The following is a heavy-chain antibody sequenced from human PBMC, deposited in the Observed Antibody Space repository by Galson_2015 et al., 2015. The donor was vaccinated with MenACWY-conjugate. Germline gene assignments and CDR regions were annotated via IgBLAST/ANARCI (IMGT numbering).Heavy chain of an antibody. V-gene: IGHV3-23*01. D-gene: IGHD6-19*01. CDR3: AKINGIAVSGTAYFDY. CDR2: LTGPGVTT. J-gene: IGHJ4*02. Sequence: FSSAAPGFNFSTYVMTWVRPAPGKGLEWVSGLTGPGVTTYYINSVMGRFTISRDNSKNTMYLQMNSLRAADTSIYYCAKINGIAVSGTAYFDYWGRGALVTVSS. CDR1: GFNFSTYV.